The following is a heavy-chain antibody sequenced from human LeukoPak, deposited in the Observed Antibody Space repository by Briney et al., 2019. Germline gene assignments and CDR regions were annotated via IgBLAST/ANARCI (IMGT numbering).Heavy chain of an antibody. J-gene: IGHJ4*02. CDR1: GYTLTELS. Sequence: ASVKVSCKVSGYTLTELSMHWVRQAPGKGLEWMGGFDPEDGETIYAQKFQGRVTMTEDTSTDTAYMELSSLRSEDTAVYYCAVTYGSGSYYKLPDYWGQGTLVTVPS. V-gene: IGHV1-24*01. D-gene: IGHD3-10*01. CDR3: AVTYGSGSYYKLPDY. CDR2: FDPEDGET.